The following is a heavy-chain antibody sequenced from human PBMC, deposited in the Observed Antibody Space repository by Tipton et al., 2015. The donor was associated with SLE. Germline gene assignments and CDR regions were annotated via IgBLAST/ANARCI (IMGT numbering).Heavy chain of an antibody. CDR3: AGRRLMIFGHGMDV. Sequence: SLKLSCAASGFTFSSYSMTWVRQAPGKALEWVSIISGGSDLTNYADSVKGRFTISRDNSKNTLYLQMNSLSAEDTAIYYCAGRRLMIFGHGMDVWGQGTTVTVSS. J-gene: IGHJ6*02. CDR2: ISGGSDLT. CDR1: GFTFSSYS. V-gene: IGHV3-23*01. D-gene: IGHD3/OR15-3a*01.